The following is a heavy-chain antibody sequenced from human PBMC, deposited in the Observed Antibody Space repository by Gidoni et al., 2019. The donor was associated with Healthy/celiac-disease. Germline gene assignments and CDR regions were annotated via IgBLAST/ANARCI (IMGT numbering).Heavy chain of an antibody. CDR3: ASGSIVCHRSYCSSTSWNWFDP. J-gene: IGHJ5*02. V-gene: IGHV4-34*01. CDR2: INHSGST. Sequence: QVQLQQWGAGLLKPSETLSLTCAVYGGSFSGYYWRWIRQPPGKGLEWIGEINHSGSTNYNPSLKSRVTISVDTSKNQFSLKLSSVTAADTAVYYCASGSIVCHRSYCSSTSWNWFDPWGQGTLVTVSS. D-gene: IGHD2-2*01. CDR1: GGSFSGYY.